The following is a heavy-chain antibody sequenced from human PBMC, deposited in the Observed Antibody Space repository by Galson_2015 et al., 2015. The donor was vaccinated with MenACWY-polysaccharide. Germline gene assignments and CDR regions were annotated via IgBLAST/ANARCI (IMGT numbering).Heavy chain of an antibody. D-gene: IGHD3-16*01. Sequence: SLRLSCAASGFTFSSYWMSWVRQAPGKGLEWVANIKQDGSEKYYVDSVKGRFTISRDNAKNSLYLQMNSLRAEDTAVYYCARDWSKGVGEFDFPLNYYGMDVWGQGTTVTVSS. J-gene: IGHJ6*02. V-gene: IGHV3-7*01. CDR2: IKQDGSEK. CDR3: ARDWSKGVGEFDFPLNYYGMDV. CDR1: GFTFSSYW.